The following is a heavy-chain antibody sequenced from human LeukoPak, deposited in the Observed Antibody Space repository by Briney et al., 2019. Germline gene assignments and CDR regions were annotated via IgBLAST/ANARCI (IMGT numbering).Heavy chain of an antibody. V-gene: IGHV3-7*01. D-gene: IGHD3-9*01. CDR3: ARGLNYDILTGGY. CDR1: GGSFSGYS. J-gene: IGHJ4*02. Sequence: PSETLSLTCAIYGGSFSGYSWTWIRQPPGKGLEWVANIKQDGSEKYYVDSVKGRFTISRDNAKNSLYLQMNSLRAEDTAVYYCARGLNYDILTGGYWGQGTLVTVSS. CDR2: IKQDGSEK.